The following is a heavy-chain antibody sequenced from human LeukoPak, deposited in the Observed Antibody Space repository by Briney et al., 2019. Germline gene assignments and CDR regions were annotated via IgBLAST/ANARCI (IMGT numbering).Heavy chain of an antibody. CDR1: GFTFSSYG. Sequence: PGGSLRLSCAASGFTFSSYGIHWVRQAPGKGREWLAVVSKDGNTKYYADSVKGRFTISRDNSKNTVYLQMNSLRAEDTSVYYCARGIQPPKYYGSGSDTFDIWGQGTMVTVSS. D-gene: IGHD3-10*01. CDR3: ARGIQPPKYYGSGSDTFDI. CDR2: VSKDGNTK. J-gene: IGHJ3*02. V-gene: IGHV3-30*03.